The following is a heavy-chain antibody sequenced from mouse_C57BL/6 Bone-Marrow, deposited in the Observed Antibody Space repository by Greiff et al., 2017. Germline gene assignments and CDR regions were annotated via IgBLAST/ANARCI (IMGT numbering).Heavy chain of an antibody. CDR1: GFTFSSYA. D-gene: IGHD2-3*01. V-gene: IGHV5-4*03. J-gene: IGHJ3*01. CDR2: ISDGGSYT. CDR3: ARGGGLLRAFAY. Sequence: EVKLMESGGGLVKPGGSLKLSCAASGFTFSSYAMSWVRQTPEKRLEWVATISDGGSYTYYPDNVKGRFTISRDNAKNNLYLQMSHLKSEDTAMYYCARGGGLLRAFAYWGQGTLVTVSA.